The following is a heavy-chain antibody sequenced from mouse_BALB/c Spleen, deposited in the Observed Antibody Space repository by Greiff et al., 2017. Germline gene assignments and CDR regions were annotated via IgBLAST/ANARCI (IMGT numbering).Heavy chain of an antibody. CDR2: IYPGDGDT. D-gene: IGHD1-1*01. J-gene: IGHJ2*01. CDR3: ARGDYYY. CDR1: GYTFTSYW. V-gene: IGHV1-87*01. Sequence: VQLQQSGAELARPGASVKLSCKASGYTFTSYWMQWVKQRPGQGLEWIGAIYPGDGDTRYTQKFKGKATLTADKSSSTAYMQLSSLASEDSAVYHCARGDYYYWGQGTTLTVSS.